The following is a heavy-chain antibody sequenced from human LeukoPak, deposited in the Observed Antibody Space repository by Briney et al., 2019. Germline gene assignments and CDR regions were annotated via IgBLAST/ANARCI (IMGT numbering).Heavy chain of an antibody. D-gene: IGHD3-10*01. J-gene: IGHJ3*02. CDR1: GYTFTSYY. CDR2: INPSGGST. Sequence: GASVKVSCKASGYTFTSYYMHWVRQAPGQGLEGMGVINPSGGSTSYAQKFQGRVTMTRDTSTTTVYMELSSLRSEDTAVYYCARQEGSAFDIWGQGTMVTVSS. V-gene: IGHV1-46*01. CDR3: ARQEGSAFDI.